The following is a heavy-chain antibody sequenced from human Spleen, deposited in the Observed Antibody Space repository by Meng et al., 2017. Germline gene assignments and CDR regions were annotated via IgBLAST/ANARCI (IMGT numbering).Heavy chain of an antibody. CDR1: GFIVSSKY. CDR2: ISSSGSTI. V-gene: IGHV3-48*03. CDR3: ARDFVRYCSSTSCYGDSDAFDI. D-gene: IGHD2-2*01. J-gene: IGHJ3*02. Sequence: GESLKISCAASGFIVSSKYMSWVRQAPGKGLEWVSYISSSGSTIYYADSVKGRFTISRDNAKNSLYLQMNSLRAEDTAVYYCARDFVRYCSSTSCYGDSDAFDIWGQGTMVTVSS.